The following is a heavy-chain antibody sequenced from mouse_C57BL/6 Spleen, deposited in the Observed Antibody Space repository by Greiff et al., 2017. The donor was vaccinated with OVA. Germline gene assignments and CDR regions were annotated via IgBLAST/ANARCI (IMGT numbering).Heavy chain of an antibody. J-gene: IGHJ4*01. V-gene: IGHV1-4*01. CDR1: GYTFTSYT. CDR2: INPSSGYT. Sequence: VQLQQSGADLARPGASVKMSCKASGYTFTSYTMHWVKQRPGQGLEWIGYINPSSGYTKYNQKFKDKVTLTADKSSSTAYMQLSSLTSEDSAVYYCARERFDDYCLDYWGQGTSVTVSS. CDR3: ARERFDDYCLDY. D-gene: IGHD2-3*01.